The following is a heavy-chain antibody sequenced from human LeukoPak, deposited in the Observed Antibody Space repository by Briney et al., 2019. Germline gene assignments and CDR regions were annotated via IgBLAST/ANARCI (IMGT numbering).Heavy chain of an antibody. CDR1: GFTFSSYE. V-gene: IGHV3-48*03. Sequence: GGSLRLSYAASGFTFSSYEMNWVRQAPGKGLEWVSYISSSISTIYYADSVKGRFTISRDNAKNSLYLQMNSLRAEDTAVYYCARDRRVRGVYIDYWGQGTLVTVSS. J-gene: IGHJ4*02. CDR3: ARDRRVRGVYIDY. D-gene: IGHD3-10*01. CDR2: ISSSISTI.